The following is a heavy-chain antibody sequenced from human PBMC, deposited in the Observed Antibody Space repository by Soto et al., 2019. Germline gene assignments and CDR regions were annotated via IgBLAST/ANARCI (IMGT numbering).Heavy chain of an antibody. CDR1: GYTFTSYD. CDR3: ARKYSSSSRPNNNWFDP. J-gene: IGHJ5*02. V-gene: IGHV1-8*01. CDR2: MNPNSGNT. D-gene: IGHD6-6*01. Sequence: GASVKVSCKASGYTFTSYDINWVRQATGQGLEWMGWMNPNSGNTGYAQKFQGRVTMTRNTSISTAYMELSSLRSEDTAVYYCARKYSSSSRPNNNWFDPWGQGTLVTVSS.